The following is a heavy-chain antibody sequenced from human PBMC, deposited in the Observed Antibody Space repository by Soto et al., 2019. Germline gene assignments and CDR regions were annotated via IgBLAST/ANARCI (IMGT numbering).Heavy chain of an antibody. Sequence: EVQLVESGGGLVQPGGSLRLSCAASGFTFSSYDMHWVRQATGKGLEWVSAIGTAGDPYYPGSVKGRFTISRENAKNSLYPQMERLGAGDAALFFWARGGGGVWNWFDPWGQGTLVTVSS. V-gene: IGHV3-13*05. CDR2: IGTAGDP. CDR1: GFTFSSYD. J-gene: IGHJ5*02. CDR3: ARGGGGVWNWFDP. D-gene: IGHD2-8*01.